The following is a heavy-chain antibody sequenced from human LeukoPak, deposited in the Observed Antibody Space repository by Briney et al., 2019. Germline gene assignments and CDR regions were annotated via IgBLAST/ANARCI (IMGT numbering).Heavy chain of an antibody. D-gene: IGHD3-10*02. CDR2: IYYSGST. Sequence: SETLSLTCTVSGGSISSYYWSWIRQPPGKGLEWIGYIYYSGSTNYNPSLKSRVTISVDTSKNQFSLKLSSVTAADTAVYYCASSSYYYVGLFDYWGQGTLVTV. J-gene: IGHJ4*02. CDR3: ASSSYYYVGLFDY. V-gene: IGHV4-59*01. CDR1: GGSISSYY.